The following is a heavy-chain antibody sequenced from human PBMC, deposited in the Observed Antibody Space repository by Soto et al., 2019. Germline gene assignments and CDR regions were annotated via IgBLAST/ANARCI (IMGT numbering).Heavy chain of an antibody. V-gene: IGHV3-23*01. Sequence: GGSLRLSCAASGFTFRSYAMSWVRQAPGKGLEWVSAISGSGGSTYYADSVKGRFTISRDNSKKTLYLQRKSLRAEDTAVYYCAKFRHSSGWVNWFDPWGQGTLVTVSS. D-gene: IGHD6-19*01. CDR3: AKFRHSSGWVNWFDP. CDR1: GFTFRSYA. J-gene: IGHJ5*02. CDR2: ISGSGGST.